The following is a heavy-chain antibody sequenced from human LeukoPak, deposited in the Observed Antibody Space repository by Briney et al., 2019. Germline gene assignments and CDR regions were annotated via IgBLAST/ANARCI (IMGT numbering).Heavy chain of an antibody. D-gene: IGHD1-1*01. Sequence: GGSLRLPCAASGFTFDDYAMHWVRQAPGKGLEWVSGISWNSGSIRYADSVKGRFTISRDNAKNSLYLQMNSLRAEDTVLYYCAKDIDLGVQLWLDYWGQGTLVTIYS. CDR3: AKDIDLGVQLWLDY. V-gene: IGHV3-9*01. J-gene: IGHJ4*02. CDR2: ISWNSGSI. CDR1: GFTFDDYA.